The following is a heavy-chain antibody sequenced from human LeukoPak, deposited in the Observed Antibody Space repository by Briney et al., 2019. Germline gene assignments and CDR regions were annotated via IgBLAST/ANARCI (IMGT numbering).Heavy chain of an antibody. V-gene: IGHV3-30*03. J-gene: IGHJ4*02. CDR1: GFSFSNYG. CDR3: ARSPFGGVIVIGDY. D-gene: IGHD3-16*02. Sequence: QPGGSLRLSCADSGFSFSNYGMHWVRQAPGKGLEWVAVISYDGSIEYYADSVKGRFAISRDNSKNTLYLQMNSLRAEDTAAYYCARSPFGGVIVIGDYWGQGTLVTVSS. CDR2: ISYDGSIE.